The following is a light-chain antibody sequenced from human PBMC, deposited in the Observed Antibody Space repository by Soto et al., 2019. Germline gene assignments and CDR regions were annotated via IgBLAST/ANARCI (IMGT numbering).Light chain of an antibody. CDR2: GAS. Sequence: EIVLTQSPGTLSLSPGERATLSCRASQSLSINSLAWYQQKPGQSPRLLVYGASTRDTGIPDRFRCSGSGTDFALTISSLEPEDFEMYYCQQYDGSPLTFGPGTKVDSK. CDR3: QQYDGSPLT. CDR1: QSLSINS. V-gene: IGKV3-20*01. J-gene: IGKJ3*01.